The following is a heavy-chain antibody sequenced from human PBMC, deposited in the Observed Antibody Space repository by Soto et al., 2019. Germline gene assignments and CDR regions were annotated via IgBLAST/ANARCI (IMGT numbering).Heavy chain of an antibody. Sequence: PSETLSLTCTVSGGSISSYYWSWIRQPPGKGLEWIGYIYYSGSTNYNPSLKSRVTISVDTSKNQFSLKLSSVTAADTAVYYCAREQVYYGSGSYYNWFDPWGQGTLVTVSS. V-gene: IGHV4-59*01. J-gene: IGHJ5*02. CDR3: AREQVYYGSGSYYNWFDP. CDR1: GGSISSYY. CDR2: IYYSGST. D-gene: IGHD3-10*01.